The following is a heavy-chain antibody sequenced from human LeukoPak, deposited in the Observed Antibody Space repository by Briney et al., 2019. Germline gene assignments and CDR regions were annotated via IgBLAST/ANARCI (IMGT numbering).Heavy chain of an antibody. V-gene: IGHV4-30-2*01. D-gene: IGHD6-19*01. J-gene: IGHJ1*01. CDR3: ARGATSSGKRAEYFQH. CDR2: IYHSGST. CDR1: GGSISSGGYS. Sequence: PSETLSLICAVSGGSISSGGYSWSWIRQPPGKGLEWIGYIYHSGSTYYNPSLKSRVTISVDRSKNQFSLKLSSVTAADTAVYYCARGATSSGKRAEYFQHWGQGTLVTVSS.